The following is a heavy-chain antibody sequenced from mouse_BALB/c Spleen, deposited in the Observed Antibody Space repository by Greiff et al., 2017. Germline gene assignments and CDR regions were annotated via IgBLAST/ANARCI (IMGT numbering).Heavy chain of an antibody. CDR3: ARQWLPLDY. Sequence: QVQLKQSGAELAKPGASVKMSCKASGYTFTSYWMHWVKQRPGQGLEWIGYINPSTGYTEYNQKFKDKATLTADKSSSTAYMQLSSLTSEDSAVYYCARQWLPLDYWGQGTTLTVSS. D-gene: IGHD2-2*01. J-gene: IGHJ2*01. V-gene: IGHV1-7*01. CDR1: GYTFTSYW. CDR2: INPSTGYT.